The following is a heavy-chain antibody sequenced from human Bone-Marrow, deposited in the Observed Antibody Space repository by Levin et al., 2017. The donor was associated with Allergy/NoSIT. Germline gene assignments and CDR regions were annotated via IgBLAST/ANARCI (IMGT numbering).Heavy chain of an antibody. CDR2: ITTSGSTI. D-gene: IGHD5-24*01. CDR1: GFTFSAYG. V-gene: IGHV3-48*02. J-gene: IGHJ4*02. Sequence: GESLKISCGGSGFTFSAYGMTWVRQAPGKGLEWISYITTSGSTIYYADSVRGRFTISRDNPKNSLFLQMNSLRDDDTAVYFCARDPQRSDGYNFDYWGQGILVTVSS. CDR3: ARDPQRSDGYNFDY.